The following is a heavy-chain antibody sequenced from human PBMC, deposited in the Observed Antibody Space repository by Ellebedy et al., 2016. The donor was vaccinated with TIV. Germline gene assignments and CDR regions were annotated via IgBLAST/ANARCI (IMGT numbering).Heavy chain of an antibody. Sequence: AASVKVSCKTSGYSFATYGINWVRQAPGQGLEWMGWISPNNDNTNTAQKFQGRVSMTADTSTTTVYMELRSLRSDDTAVYYCARARVGGAWYPRDAFDIWGQGTMITVSS. CDR2: ISPNNDNT. CDR1: GYSFATYG. CDR3: ARARVGGAWYPRDAFDI. D-gene: IGHD6-19*01. J-gene: IGHJ3*02. V-gene: IGHV1-18*04.